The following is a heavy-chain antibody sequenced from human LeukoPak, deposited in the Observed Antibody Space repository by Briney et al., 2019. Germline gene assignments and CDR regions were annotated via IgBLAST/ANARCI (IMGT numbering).Heavy chain of an antibody. CDR2: MYSGGST. CDR3: ARYSSGYSTYFDY. CDR1: GFTVSSNY. D-gene: IGHD3-22*01. J-gene: IGHJ4*02. V-gene: IGHV3-66*01. Sequence: GGSLRLSCAASGFTVSSNYMSWVRQAPGKGLEWVSIMYSGGSTYYADSVKGRFTISRDNSKNTLYLQMNSLRAEDTAVYYCARYSSGYSTYFDYWGQGTLVTVSS.